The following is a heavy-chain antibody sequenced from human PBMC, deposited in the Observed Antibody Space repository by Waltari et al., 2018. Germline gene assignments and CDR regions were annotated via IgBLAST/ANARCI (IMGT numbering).Heavy chain of an antibody. V-gene: IGHV3-48*04. CDR2: IRRSRCTI. CDR3: ARRTSLTTQDRGYYYYMDV. D-gene: IGHD4-4*01. Sequence: EVQLVESGGGLVQPGGSLRLSCAASGFTFSSYSMNWVRQAPGKGLEWVSYIRRSRCTIYSADSVKGRFTISRDNAKNSLYLQMNSLRAEDTAVYYWARRTSLTTQDRGYYYYMDVWGKGTTVTISS. J-gene: IGHJ6*03. CDR1: GFTFSSYS.